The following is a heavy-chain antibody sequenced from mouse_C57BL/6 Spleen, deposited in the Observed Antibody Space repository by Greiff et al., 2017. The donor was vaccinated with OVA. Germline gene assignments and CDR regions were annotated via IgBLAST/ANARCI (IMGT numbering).Heavy chain of an antibody. Sequence: VQLQQSGAELVKPGASVKLSCKASGYTFTSYWMHWVKQRPGRGLEWIGRIDPNSGGTKYNEKFKSKATLTVDKPSSTAYMQLSSLTSEDSAVYYCARYYGSSYVGWYFDVWGTGTTVTVSS. J-gene: IGHJ1*03. CDR1: GYTFTSYW. CDR2: IDPNSGGT. CDR3: ARYYGSSYVGWYFDV. D-gene: IGHD1-1*01. V-gene: IGHV1-72*01.